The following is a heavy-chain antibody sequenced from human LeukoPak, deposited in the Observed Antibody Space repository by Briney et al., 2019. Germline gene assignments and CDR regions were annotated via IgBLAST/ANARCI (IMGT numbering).Heavy chain of an antibody. CDR1: GGSISSYY. CDR3: ARQRGWLDPFDY. D-gene: IGHD6-19*01. J-gene: IGHJ4*02. Sequence: SETLSLTCTVSGGSISSYYWSWIRQPPGKGLDWIGYIYYSGSTNYNPSLKSRVTISVDTSKNQFSLKLSSVTAADTAVYYCARQRGWLDPFDYWGQGTLVTVSS. CDR2: IYYSGST. V-gene: IGHV4-59*08.